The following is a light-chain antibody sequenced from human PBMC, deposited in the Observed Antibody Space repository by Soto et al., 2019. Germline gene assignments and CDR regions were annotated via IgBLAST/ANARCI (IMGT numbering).Light chain of an antibody. V-gene: IGKV3-11*01. CDR2: DAS. CDR1: QSVSSY. Sequence: EIVLTQSPATLPLSPGERATLSCRASQSVSSYLVWYQQRPGQAPRLLIYDASSRAVGIPARFSGSGSGTDFTLTISSLEPEDFAVYYCQQRSNWPLTFGGGTKVQIK. J-gene: IGKJ4*01. CDR3: QQRSNWPLT.